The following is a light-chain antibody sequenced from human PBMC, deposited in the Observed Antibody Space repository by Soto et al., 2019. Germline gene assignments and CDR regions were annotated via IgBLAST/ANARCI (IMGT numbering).Light chain of an antibody. CDR2: GAS. J-gene: IGKJ3*01. CDR1: QSVSGSY. CDR3: QQYGTSPTT. V-gene: IGKV3-20*01. Sequence: IVLTQSPGTLSLSPGEGATLSCRASQSVSGSYLAWYQQRPGQAPRLVIYGASRRATGIPDRFSGSGSGTDFTLSISRLEPEDVAVYYCQQYGTSPTTFGPGTNVDIK.